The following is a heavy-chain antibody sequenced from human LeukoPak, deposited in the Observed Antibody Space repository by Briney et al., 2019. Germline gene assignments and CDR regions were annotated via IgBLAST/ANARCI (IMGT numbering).Heavy chain of an antibody. CDR1: EFTFSTFW. Sequence: PGGSLRLSCAASEFTFSTFWMSWVRQAPGKGLEWVANINQDGSEKYYVDSVKGRFTISRDNAKNSLYLQMNSLRAEDTAVYYCARVGYDFWSGYYPDYWGQGTLVTVSS. D-gene: IGHD3-3*01. J-gene: IGHJ4*02. V-gene: IGHV3-7*03. CDR2: INQDGSEK. CDR3: ARVGYDFWSGYYPDY.